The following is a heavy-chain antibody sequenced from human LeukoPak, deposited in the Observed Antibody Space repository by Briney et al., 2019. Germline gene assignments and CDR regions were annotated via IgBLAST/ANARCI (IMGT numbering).Heavy chain of an antibody. Sequence: PGGSLRLSCAASGFTFSTYWMHWVRQAPGKGLVWVSRINRDGSSTSYADSVKGRFTISRDNAKHTLYLQMNSLRAEETAVYYCARDRETYYDILTGYYTLGDAFDIWGQGTMVTVSS. J-gene: IGHJ3*02. CDR2: INRDGSST. CDR1: GFTFSTYW. CDR3: ARDRETYYDILTGYYTLGDAFDI. V-gene: IGHV3-74*01. D-gene: IGHD3-9*01.